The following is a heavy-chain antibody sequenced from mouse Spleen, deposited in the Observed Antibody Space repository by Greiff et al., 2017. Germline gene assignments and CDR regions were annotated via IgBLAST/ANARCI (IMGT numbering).Heavy chain of an antibody. CDR1: GYAFSSYW. CDR2: IYPGDGDT. V-gene: IGHV1-80*01. Sequence: QVQLQQSGAELVKPGASVKISCKASGYAFSSYWMNWVKQRPGKGLEWIGQIYPGDGDTNYNGKFKGKATLTADKSSSTAYMQLSSLTSEDSAVYFCARWLPRGYAMDYWGQGTSVTVSS. CDR3: ARWLPRGYAMDY. J-gene: IGHJ4*01. D-gene: IGHD2-2*01.